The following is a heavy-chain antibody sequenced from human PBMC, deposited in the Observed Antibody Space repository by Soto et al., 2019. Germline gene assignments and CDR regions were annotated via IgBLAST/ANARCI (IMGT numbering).Heavy chain of an antibody. CDR3: ARGVHYDFWSGYYYWFDP. D-gene: IGHD3-3*01. V-gene: IGHV1-18*04. Sequence: ASGKVSCKASGYTFTSYGISWVRQAPGQGLEWMGWISAYNGNTNYAQKLQGRVTMTTDTSTSTAYMELRSLRSDDTAVYYCARGVHYDFWSGYYYWFDPWGQGTLVTVSS. CDR2: ISAYNGNT. J-gene: IGHJ5*02. CDR1: GYTFTSYG.